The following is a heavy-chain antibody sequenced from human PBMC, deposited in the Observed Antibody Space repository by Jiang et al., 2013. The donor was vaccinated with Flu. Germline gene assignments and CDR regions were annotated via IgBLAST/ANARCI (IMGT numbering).Heavy chain of an antibody. D-gene: IGHD4/OR15-4a*01. Sequence: GAEVKKPGESLKISCKGSGYSFTNYWIGWVRQMPGKGLEWMGIMYLGGSDTRYSPSFQGRVTISADKSIRTAYLQWSSLKASDTAMYYCARLRGTKGLRLASYHYGMDVWGQGTTVTVSS. J-gene: IGHJ6*02. V-gene: IGHV5-51*03. CDR1: GYSFTNYW. CDR3: ARLRGTKGLRLASYHYGMDV. CDR2: MYLGGSDT.